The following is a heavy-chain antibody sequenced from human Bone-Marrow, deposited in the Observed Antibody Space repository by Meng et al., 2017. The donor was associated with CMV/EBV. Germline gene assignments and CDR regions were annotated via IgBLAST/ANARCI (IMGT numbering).Heavy chain of an antibody. CDR1: GGSFSGYY. Sequence: GSLRFSCAVYGGSFSGYYWSWIRQPPGKGLEWIGEINHSGSTNYNPSLKSRVTISVDTSKNQFSLKLSSVTAADTAVYYCARGPLYYDFWSGSYFDYWGQGTLVTVSS. D-gene: IGHD3-3*01. CDR2: INHSGST. V-gene: IGHV4-34*01. CDR3: ARGPLYYDFWSGSYFDY. J-gene: IGHJ4*02.